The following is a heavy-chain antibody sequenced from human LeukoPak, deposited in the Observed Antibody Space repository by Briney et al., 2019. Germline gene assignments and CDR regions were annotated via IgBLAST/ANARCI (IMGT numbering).Heavy chain of an antibody. CDR1: GFTFSGYS. CDR2: ISSSTTYI. J-gene: IGHJ4*02. D-gene: IGHD3-9*01. CDR3: ARAFDWSLYYFDY. Sequence: PGGSLRLSCAASGFTFSGYSMNWVRQAPGKGLEWVSSISSSTTYISYADSVKGRFTISRDNAKNSLYLQVNSLRAEDTAVYYCARAFDWSLYYFDYWGQGTLVTVSS. V-gene: IGHV3-21*01.